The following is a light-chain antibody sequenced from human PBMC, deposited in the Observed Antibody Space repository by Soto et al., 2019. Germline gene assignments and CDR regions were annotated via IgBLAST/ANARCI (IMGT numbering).Light chain of an antibody. CDR1: SGHNSYA. CDR2: VNSDGSH. Sequence: QSVLTQSPSASASLGASVKLTCTLSSGHNSYAIAWHQQQPEKGPRYLMKVNSDGSHSKGDWIPDRFSGSSSGAERYLTISSLQSEDEADYYCQTWSTDIRVFGGGTKLTVL. V-gene: IGLV4-69*01. J-gene: IGLJ3*02. CDR3: QTWSTDIRV.